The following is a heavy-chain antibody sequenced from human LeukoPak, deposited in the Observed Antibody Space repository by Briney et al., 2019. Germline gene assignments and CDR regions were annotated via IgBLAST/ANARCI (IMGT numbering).Heavy chain of an antibody. J-gene: IGHJ3*02. D-gene: IGHD6-13*01. V-gene: IGHV1-2*02. Sequence: GASVKVSCKASGYTFTGYYMHWVRQAPGQGLEWMGWINPNSGGTNYAQKFQGRVTMTRDTSISTAYMELSRLTSDDRAVYYCAREIDGAIAAAGTGALDIWGQGTMVTVSS. CDR1: GYTFTGYY. CDR2: INPNSGGT. CDR3: AREIDGAIAAAGTGALDI.